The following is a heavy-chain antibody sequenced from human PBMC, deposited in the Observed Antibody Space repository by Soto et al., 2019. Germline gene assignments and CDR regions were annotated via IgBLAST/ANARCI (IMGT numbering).Heavy chain of an antibody. Sequence: GGSLRLSCSVSGFTFISYAMHWVRQAPGKGLEYIASISSEGATTYYADSVKGRCIISRDNSKNTLYLQMSNLRAEATAVYYCVKYRYVDYWGQGILVTVSS. CDR3: VKYRYVDY. CDR2: ISSEGATT. V-gene: IGHV3-64D*06. J-gene: IGHJ4*02. CDR1: GFTFISYA. D-gene: IGHD3-16*02.